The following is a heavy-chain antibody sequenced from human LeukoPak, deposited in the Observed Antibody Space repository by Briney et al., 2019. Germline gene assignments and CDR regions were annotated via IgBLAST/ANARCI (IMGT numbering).Heavy chain of an antibody. CDR1: GGSISSGGYY. V-gene: IGHV4-31*03. Sequence: SGTLSLTCTVSGGSISSGGYYWSWIRQHPGKGLEWIGYIYYSGSTYYNPSLKSRVTISVDTSKNQFSLKLSSVTAVDTAVYYCARDRYMSYPPTNWFDPWGQGTLVTVSS. CDR2: IYYSGST. D-gene: IGHD1-26*01. CDR3: ARDRYMSYPPTNWFDP. J-gene: IGHJ5*02.